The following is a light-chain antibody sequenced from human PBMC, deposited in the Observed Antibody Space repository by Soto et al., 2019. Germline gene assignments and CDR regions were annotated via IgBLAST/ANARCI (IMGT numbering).Light chain of an antibody. CDR2: KAS. Sequence: DIQMTQSPSTLSASVGDRVTITCRASQSISSGLAWYQQKPGKAPKLLIYKASSLESGVPSRFSGSGSGTDFTLTISSLQSEDLATYYCQQYHRYPRTFGQGTKVDIK. V-gene: IGKV1-5*03. J-gene: IGKJ1*01. CDR1: QSISSG. CDR3: QQYHRYPRT.